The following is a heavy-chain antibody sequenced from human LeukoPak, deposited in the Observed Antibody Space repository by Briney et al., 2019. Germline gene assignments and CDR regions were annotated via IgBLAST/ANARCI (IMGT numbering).Heavy chain of an antibody. CDR1: GGSFSGYY. J-gene: IGHJ4*02. CDR3: ARIGRGSGSKRPY. V-gene: IGHV4-34*01. D-gene: IGHD2-15*01. Sequence: SETLSLTCAVYGGSFSGYYWSWIRQPPGKGLEWIGEINHSGSTNYNLSLKSRVTISVDTSKNQFSLKLSSVTAADTAVYYCARIGRGSGSKRPYWGQGTLVTVSS. CDR2: INHSGST.